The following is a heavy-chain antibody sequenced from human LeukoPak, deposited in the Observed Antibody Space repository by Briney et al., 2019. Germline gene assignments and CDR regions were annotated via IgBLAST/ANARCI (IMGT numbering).Heavy chain of an antibody. J-gene: IGHJ2*01. CDR3: AREMSDTVTWGWYFDL. CDR1: GLSFSSYD. V-gene: IGHV3-13*01. D-gene: IGHD4-17*01. CDR2: IGTKGDT. Sequence: GGSLRLSCAASGLSFSSYDMHWVRQPTGKGLEGVSAIGTKGDTYYSDAVRGRLTISRENGNNSLYLQMNSMRAGDTAVYYCAREMSDTVTWGWYFDLWGRGTLVTVPS.